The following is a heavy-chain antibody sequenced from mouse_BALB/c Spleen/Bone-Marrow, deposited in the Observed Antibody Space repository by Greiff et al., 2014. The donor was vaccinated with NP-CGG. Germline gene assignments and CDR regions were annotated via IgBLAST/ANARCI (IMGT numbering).Heavy chain of an antibody. V-gene: IGHV14-3*02. J-gene: IGHJ4*01. Sequence: VQLKQSGAELVKPGASVRMSCTTSGINFKGTFMHWVRQRHEKSLEWIGRVNPENGGVKSSQQFQAKATLTVDKSSSTAYLQLSSLTSEDSAVYYCTRYGSYVDCSMDYWGQGTSVTVSS. CDR3: TRYGSYVDCSMDY. CDR2: VNPENGGV. D-gene: IGHD1-1*02. CDR1: GINFKGTF.